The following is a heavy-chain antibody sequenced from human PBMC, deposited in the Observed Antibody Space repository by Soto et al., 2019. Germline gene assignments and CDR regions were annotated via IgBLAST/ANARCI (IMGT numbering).Heavy chain of an antibody. CDR3: ARLAMVTGYYYYGMDV. J-gene: IGHJ6*02. CDR1: GYTFTSYG. CDR2: ISAYNGNT. V-gene: IGHV1-18*04. Sequence: GASVKVSCKASGYTFTSYGISWVRQAPGQGLEWMGWISAYNGNTNYAQKLQGRVTMTTDTSTSTAYMELRSLRSDDTAVYYCARLAMVTGYYYYGMDVWGQGTTVTVSS. D-gene: IGHD5-18*01.